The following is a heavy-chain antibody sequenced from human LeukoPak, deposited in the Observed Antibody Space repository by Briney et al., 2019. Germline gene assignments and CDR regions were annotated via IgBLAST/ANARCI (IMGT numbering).Heavy chain of an antibody. Sequence: ASVKVSCKASGYTFTSYAMHWVRQAPGQRLEWMGWINAGNGNTKYSQKFRGRVTITRDTSASTAYMELSSLRSEDTAVYYCARDYYYGSGSYSRRLDYWGQGTLVTVSS. CDR3: ARDYYYGSGSYSRRLDY. V-gene: IGHV1-3*01. D-gene: IGHD3-10*01. CDR2: INAGNGNT. CDR1: GYTFTSYA. J-gene: IGHJ4*02.